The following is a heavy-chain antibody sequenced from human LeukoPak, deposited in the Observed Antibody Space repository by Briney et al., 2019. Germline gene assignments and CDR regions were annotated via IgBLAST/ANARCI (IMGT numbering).Heavy chain of an antibody. V-gene: IGHV3-49*04. Sequence: PGRSLRLSCTASGFTFGDYALTWVRKAPGKGLEWLGFIRSKTYGGTTELAASVEGRFTISRDDSKSIAYLQMNSLKTEDTAVYYCTRSEYTYYYDGSGYLIDYWGQGTLVTVSS. J-gene: IGHJ4*02. CDR1: GFTFGDYA. CDR3: TRSEYTYYYDGSGYLIDY. D-gene: IGHD3-22*01. CDR2: IRSKTYGGTT.